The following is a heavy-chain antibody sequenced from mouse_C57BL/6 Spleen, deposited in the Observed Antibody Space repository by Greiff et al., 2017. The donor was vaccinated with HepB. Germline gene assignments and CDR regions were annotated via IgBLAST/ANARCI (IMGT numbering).Heavy chain of an antibody. CDR2: IYPRSGNT. V-gene: IGHV1-81*01. CDR3: ARWERDYYGSSYPDY. Sequence: VQLQQSGAELARPGASVKLSCKASGYTFTSYGISWVKQRTGQGLEWIGEIYPRSGNTYYNEKFKGKATLTADKSSSTAYMELRSLTSEDSAVYFCARWERDYYGSSYPDYWGQGTTLTVSS. D-gene: IGHD1-1*01. CDR1: GYTFTSYG. J-gene: IGHJ2*01.